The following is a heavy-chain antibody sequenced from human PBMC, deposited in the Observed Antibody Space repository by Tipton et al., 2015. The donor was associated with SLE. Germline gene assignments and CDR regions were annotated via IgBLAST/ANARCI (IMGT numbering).Heavy chain of an antibody. D-gene: IGHD4/OR15-4a*01. CDR1: GDSINSDGYF. J-gene: IGHJ3*02. Sequence: TLSLTCTVSGDSINSDGYFWTWIRQPPGKGLEWIGYIYYIGSTFYNPSLKSRVTISVDTSKNQFSLKLSSVTAADTAVYYCARDQGPQGAAFDIWGQGTMVTVSS. CDR2: IYYIGST. V-gene: IGHV4-31*03. CDR3: ARDQGPQGAAFDI.